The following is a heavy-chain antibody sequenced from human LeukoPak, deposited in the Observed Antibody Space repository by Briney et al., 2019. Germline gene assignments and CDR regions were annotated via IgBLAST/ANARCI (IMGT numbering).Heavy chain of an antibody. J-gene: IGHJ5*02. CDR3: ARDLDYYDSSGYDGELP. D-gene: IGHD3-22*01. CDR1: GYSISSGYY. Sequence: SETLSLTCTVSGYSISSGYYWGWIRQPPGKGLEWIGSIYHSGSTYYNPSLESRVTISVDTSKNQFSLKLSSVTAADTAVYYCARDLDYYDSSGYDGELPWGQGTLVTVSS. V-gene: IGHV4-38-2*02. CDR2: IYHSGST.